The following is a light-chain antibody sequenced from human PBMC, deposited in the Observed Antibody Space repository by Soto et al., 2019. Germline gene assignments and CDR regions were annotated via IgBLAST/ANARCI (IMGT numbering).Light chain of an antibody. CDR2: AAS. V-gene: IGKV1-39*01. CDR3: QQSCNAPHT. CDR1: EPIDRY. Sequence: DIPMTQSPSSVSASIGDRVTITCRASEPIDRYLSWYQQRPGKAPRDLIIAASDLQSGVPSRFRGSSSGTDFTLTISSLHPEDSATYYCQQSCNAPHTVGQGTKLEIK. J-gene: IGKJ2*01.